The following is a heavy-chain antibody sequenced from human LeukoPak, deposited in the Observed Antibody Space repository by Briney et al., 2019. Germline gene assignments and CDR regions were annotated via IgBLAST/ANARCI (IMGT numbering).Heavy chain of an antibody. D-gene: IGHD2-2*01. CDR2: ISGSGGST. Sequence: GGSLRLSCAASGFTFSSYAMSWVRQAPGKGLEWVSAISGSGGSTYYADSVKGRFTISRDNSKNTLYLQMNSLRAEDTAVYYCAKTPTIAYCSSTSCYGYYFDYWGQGTLVTVSS. J-gene: IGHJ4*02. CDR3: AKTPTIAYCSSTSCYGYYFDY. CDR1: GFTFSSYA. V-gene: IGHV3-23*01.